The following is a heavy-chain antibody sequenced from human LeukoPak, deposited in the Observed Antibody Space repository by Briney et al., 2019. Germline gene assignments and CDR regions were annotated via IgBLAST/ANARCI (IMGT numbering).Heavy chain of an antibody. Sequence: SETLSLTCTVSGSSINNNFWTWIRQPPGKGLEWIGHIYSTGSANYNPSLKSRVLISGDTSKNQISLKLTSVTAADTAVYYCARVMVRGVIPWFDPWGQGTLVTVSS. J-gene: IGHJ5*02. CDR1: GSSINNNF. D-gene: IGHD3-10*01. CDR3: ARVMVRGVIPWFDP. CDR2: IYSTGSA. V-gene: IGHV4-59*12.